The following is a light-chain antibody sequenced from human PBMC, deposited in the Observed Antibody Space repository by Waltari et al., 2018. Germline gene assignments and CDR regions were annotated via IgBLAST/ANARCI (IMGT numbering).Light chain of an antibody. J-gene: IGKJ1*01. Sequence: DIVMTQSPLSLPVTPGAPASISCRSSQSLLHSDGYKYLDWYLQKAGQSPQLLIYLGSNRASGVPDRFSGSGSGTDFTLKISRVEAEDVGVYYCMQALQTPWTFGQGTKVEIK. CDR2: LGS. CDR3: MQALQTPWT. CDR1: QSLLHSDGYKY. V-gene: IGKV2-28*01.